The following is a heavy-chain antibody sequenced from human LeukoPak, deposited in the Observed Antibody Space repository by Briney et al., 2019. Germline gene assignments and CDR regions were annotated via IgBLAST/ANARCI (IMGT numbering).Heavy chain of an antibody. J-gene: IGHJ3*02. D-gene: IGHD6-13*01. CDR2: IYYSGST. CDR1: GGSISSYY. CDR3: ARADAWQQLVSDDAFDI. Sequence: PSETLSLTCTVSGGSISSYYWSWIRQPPGKGLEWIGYIYYSGSTNYNPSLKSRVTISVDTSKNQFSLKLSSVTAADTAVYYCARADAWQQLVSDDAFDIWGQGTMVTVSS. V-gene: IGHV4-59*12.